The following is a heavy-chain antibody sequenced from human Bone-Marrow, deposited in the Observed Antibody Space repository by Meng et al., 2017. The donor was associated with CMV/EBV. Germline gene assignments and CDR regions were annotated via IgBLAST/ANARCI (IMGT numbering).Heavy chain of an antibody. Sequence: ASVKVSCKVSGYTLTELSMHWVRQAPGKGLEWMGGFDPEDGETIYAQKFQGRVTMTEDTSTDTAYMELSSLRSEDTAVYYCARGDTAMVCLDYWGQGTLVTVSS. J-gene: IGHJ4*02. CDR3: ARGDTAMVCLDY. CDR1: GYTLTELS. V-gene: IGHV1-24*01. CDR2: FDPEDGET. D-gene: IGHD5-18*01.